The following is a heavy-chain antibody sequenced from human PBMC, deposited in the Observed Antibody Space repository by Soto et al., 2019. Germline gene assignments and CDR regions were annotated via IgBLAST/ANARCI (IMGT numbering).Heavy chain of an antibody. Sequence: SETLSLTCNVSGGSISNSNYYLGWIRQPPGKGLEWIGSIYYTGNTYYNPSLKSRVTISVDTSKNQFSLKLDSVTAADTAVYFCERHSIWLLLSDYWGQGSLVTVS. CDR1: GGSISNSNYY. V-gene: IGHV4-39*01. CDR3: ERHSIWLLLSDY. CDR2: IYYTGNT. J-gene: IGHJ4*02. D-gene: IGHD3-22*01.